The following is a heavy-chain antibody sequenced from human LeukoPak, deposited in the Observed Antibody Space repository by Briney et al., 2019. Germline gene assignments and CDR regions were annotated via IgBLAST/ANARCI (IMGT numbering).Heavy chain of an antibody. CDR3: ARKYYYDSSGYPRAFDI. CDR2: IIPIFGRA. J-gene: IGHJ3*02. Sequence: SVKVSCTASGGTFSSYAISWVRQAPGQGLEWMGEIIPIFGRANYAQKFQGRVTITADESTSTAYMELSSLRSEDTAVYYCARKYYYDSSGYPRAFDIWGQGTMVTVSS. D-gene: IGHD3-22*01. CDR1: GGTFSSYA. V-gene: IGHV1-69*01.